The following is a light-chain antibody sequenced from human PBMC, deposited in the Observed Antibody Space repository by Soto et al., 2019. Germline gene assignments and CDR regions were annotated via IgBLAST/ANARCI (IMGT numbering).Light chain of an antibody. V-gene: IGKV1-5*03. CDR3: QQYNSYSLT. CDR1: QSISSW. J-gene: IGKJ4*01. Sequence: DIQMTQSPSTLSASVGDRVTITCRASQSISSWLAWYQQRPGKAPKLLIYKASSLESGVPSRFSGSGSGTEFTLTISSLQPDDFATYHCQQYNSYSLTFGGRTKVEIK. CDR2: KAS.